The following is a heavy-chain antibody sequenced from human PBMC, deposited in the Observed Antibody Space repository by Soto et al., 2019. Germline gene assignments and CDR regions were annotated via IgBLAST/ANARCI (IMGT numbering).Heavy chain of an antibody. Sequence: GGSLRLSCAASGFTFSSYWMHWVRQAPGKGLVWVSRINSDGSSTSYADSVKGRFTISRDNAKNTLYLQMNSLRAEDTAVYYCARSTFGGVIEDYWGQGTLVTVSS. CDR1: GFTFSSYW. D-gene: IGHD3-16*02. V-gene: IGHV3-74*01. CDR2: INSDGSST. J-gene: IGHJ4*02. CDR3: ARSTFGGVIEDY.